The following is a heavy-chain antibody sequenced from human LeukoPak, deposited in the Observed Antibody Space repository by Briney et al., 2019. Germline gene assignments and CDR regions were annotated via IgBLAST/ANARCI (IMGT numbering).Heavy chain of an antibody. V-gene: IGHV3-23*01. J-gene: IGHJ4*02. CDR3: ARGPPRSRLGC. CDR2: FTGFGGAT. D-gene: IGHD2-15*01. Sequence: PGGSLRLSCAASGFTFSSYTMTWVRQAPGKGMEFVSVFTGFGGATHFAGSVKGRFTISRDNSKNSVHLQMNNLRAEDTALYYCARGPPRSRLGCWGQGTLGTVSS. CDR1: GFTFSSYT.